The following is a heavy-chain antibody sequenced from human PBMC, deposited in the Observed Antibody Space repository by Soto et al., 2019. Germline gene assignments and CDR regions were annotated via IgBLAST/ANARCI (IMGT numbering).Heavy chain of an antibody. Sequence: ASVKVSCKASGYTFTSYYMHWVRQAPGQGLEWMGIINPSGGSTSYAQKFQGRVTMTRDTSTSTVYMELSSLRSEDAAVYYCARGGGSYQGAFDIWGQGTMVTVS. V-gene: IGHV1-46*03. CDR1: GYTFTSYY. J-gene: IGHJ3*02. CDR3: ARGGGSYQGAFDI. CDR2: INPSGGST. D-gene: IGHD1-26*01.